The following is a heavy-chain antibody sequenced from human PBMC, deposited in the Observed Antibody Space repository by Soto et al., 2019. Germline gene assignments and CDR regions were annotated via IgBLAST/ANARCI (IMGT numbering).Heavy chain of an antibody. D-gene: IGHD4-17*01. V-gene: IGHV4-31*03. J-gene: IGHJ4*02. CDR1: GGSISSGGYY. Sequence: SETLSLTCTVSGGSISSGGYYWSWIRQHPGKGLEWIGYIYYSGSTYYNPSLKSRVTISVDTSKNQFSLKLSSVTAADTAVYYCARYGDYQDLDFDYWGQGTLVTVSS. CDR3: ARYGDYQDLDFDY. CDR2: IYYSGST.